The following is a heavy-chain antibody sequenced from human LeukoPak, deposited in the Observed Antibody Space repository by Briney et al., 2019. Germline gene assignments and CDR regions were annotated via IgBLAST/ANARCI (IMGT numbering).Heavy chain of an antibody. D-gene: IGHD2-15*01. J-gene: IGHJ5*02. CDR1: GYTFTDYY. CDR3: ARGYCSGGSCYSVENWFDP. Sequence: PSVKVSCKASGYTFTDYYMHWVRQAPGQGLEWMGWISAYNGNTNYAQKLQGRVTMTTDTSTSTAYMELRSLRSDDTAVYYCARGYCSGGSCYSVENWFDPWGQGTLVTVSS. V-gene: IGHV1-18*04. CDR2: ISAYNGNT.